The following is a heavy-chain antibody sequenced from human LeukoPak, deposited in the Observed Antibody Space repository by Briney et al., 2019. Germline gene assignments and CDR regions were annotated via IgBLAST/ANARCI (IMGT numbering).Heavy chain of an antibody. Sequence: GGSLRLSCAASGFTFSSYSMNWVRQARGKGLEWVSYISSSSSYIYYADSVKGRFTVSRDNAKNSLYLQMNSLRAEDTAVYYCARDPHYDILTGYSYGMDVWGQGTTVTVSS. CDR1: GFTFSSYS. CDR3: ARDPHYDILTGYSYGMDV. V-gene: IGHV3-21*01. CDR2: ISSSSSYI. J-gene: IGHJ6*02. D-gene: IGHD3-9*01.